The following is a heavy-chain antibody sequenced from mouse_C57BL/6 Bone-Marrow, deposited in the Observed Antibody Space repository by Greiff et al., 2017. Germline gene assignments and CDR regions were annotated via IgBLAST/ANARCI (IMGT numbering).Heavy chain of an antibody. J-gene: IGHJ2*01. Sequence: QVQLQQPGAELVKPGASVKMSCKASGYTFTSYWITWVKQRPGQGLEWIGDIYPGSGSTNYNEKFKGKATLTADKSSSTAYMELRSLTSEDSAVYFCAREIDYYYGSRGYWGQGTTLKVSS. CDR2: IYPGSGST. V-gene: IGHV1-55*01. CDR1: GYTFTSYW. CDR3: AREIDYYYGSRGY. D-gene: IGHD1-1*01.